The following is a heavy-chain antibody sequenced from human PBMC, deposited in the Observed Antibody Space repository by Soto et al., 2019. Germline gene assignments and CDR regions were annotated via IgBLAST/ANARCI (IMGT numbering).Heavy chain of an antibody. D-gene: IGHD3-22*01. CDR2: IIPIFGTT. CDR1: GGTFSSHA. J-gene: IGHJ5*02. Sequence: QVQLVQSGAEVKKPGSSVKVSCKASGGTFSSHAITWVRQAPGQGLEWMGGIIPIFGTTNYAQKFQGRVTITADEATSTAYLEVSSLRSEDTAVYYCASDDSSGYQPWGQGTLVTVSS. CDR3: ASDDSSGYQP. V-gene: IGHV1-69*01.